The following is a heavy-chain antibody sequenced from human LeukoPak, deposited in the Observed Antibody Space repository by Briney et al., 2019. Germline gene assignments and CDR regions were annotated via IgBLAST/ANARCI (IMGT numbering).Heavy chain of an antibody. Sequence: SETLSLTCAVYGGSFSGYYWSWIRQPPGKGLEWIGEINHSGSTNYNPSLKSRVTISVDTSKNQFSLKLSSVTAADTAVYYCARGSQDIVVVVAATGKYYFDYWGQGTLVTVSS. CDR3: ARGSQDIVVVVAATGKYYFDY. CDR2: INHSGST. J-gene: IGHJ4*02. D-gene: IGHD2-15*01. V-gene: IGHV4-34*01. CDR1: GGSFSGYY.